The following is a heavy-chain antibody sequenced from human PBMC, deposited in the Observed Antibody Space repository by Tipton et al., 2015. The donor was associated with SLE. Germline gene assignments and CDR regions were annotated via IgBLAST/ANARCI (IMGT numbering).Heavy chain of an antibody. J-gene: IGHJ2*01. CDR3: ARLGITMVQGGRHWYFDL. Sequence: LRLSCTVSGGSISSGSYYWSWIRQPAGKGLEWIGRIYTSGSTNYNPSLKSRVTISVDTSKNQFSLKLSSVTAADTAVYYCARLGITMVQGGRHWYFDLWGRGTLVTVSS. D-gene: IGHD3-10*01. V-gene: IGHV4-61*02. CDR2: IYTSGST. CDR1: GGSISSGSYY.